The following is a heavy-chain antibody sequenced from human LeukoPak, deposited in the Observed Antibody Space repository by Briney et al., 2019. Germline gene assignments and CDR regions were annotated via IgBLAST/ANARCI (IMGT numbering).Heavy chain of an antibody. CDR1: GFTFSSYS. J-gene: IGHJ6*03. Sequence: GGSLRLSCAASGFTFSSYSMNWVRQAPGKGLEWVSSISSSSSYIYYADSMKGRFTISRDNAKNSLYLQMNSLRAEDTAVYYCARASSGNYYYYYYMDVWGKGTTVTVSS. CDR2: ISSSSSYI. V-gene: IGHV3-21*01. D-gene: IGHD6-19*01. CDR3: ARASSGNYYYYYYMDV.